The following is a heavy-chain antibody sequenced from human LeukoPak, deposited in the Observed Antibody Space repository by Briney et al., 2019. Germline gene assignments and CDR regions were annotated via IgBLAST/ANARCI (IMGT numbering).Heavy chain of an antibody. CDR3: ARVSFGARRDHGMDV. Sequence: SETLSLTCTVSGGSISSYYWSWIRQPPGKGLEWIGYIYYSGSTNYNPSLKSRDTISVDTSKNQFSLKLSSVTAADTAVYYCARVSFGARRDHGMDVRGQGTTVTVSS. V-gene: IGHV4-59*01. CDR2: IYYSGST. D-gene: IGHD5-18*01. CDR1: GGSISSYY. J-gene: IGHJ6*02.